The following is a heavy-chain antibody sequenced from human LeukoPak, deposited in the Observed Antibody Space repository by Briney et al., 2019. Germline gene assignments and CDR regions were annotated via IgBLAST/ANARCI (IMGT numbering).Heavy chain of an antibody. V-gene: IGHV4-34*12. CDR3: ARIRCGHTGDICYNH. J-gene: IGHJ5*02. Sequence: SETLSLTCTVSGESFNAYYWSWIRQSPGKGLEWIGEVFPGGYITYNPSPKSRLTISVDTSESQLSLRLSSVTAADTAMYYCARIRCGHTGDICYNHWAQGTLVTVSS. D-gene: IGHD2-8*02. CDR1: GESFNAYY. CDR2: VFPGGYI.